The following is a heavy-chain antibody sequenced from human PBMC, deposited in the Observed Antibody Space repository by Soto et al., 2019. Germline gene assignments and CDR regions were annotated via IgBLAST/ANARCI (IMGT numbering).Heavy chain of an antibody. CDR3: AKDFGTHEVP. J-gene: IGHJ5*02. D-gene: IGHD3-10*01. Sequence: PGGSLRLSCAASGFTFSSYSMSWVRQAPGKGLEWVSGFRTGGDDGTTYYADSVKGRFTISRDNSKNTLYLQMNSLRAEDTAVYYCAKDFGTHEVPWGQGTLVTVSS. CDR2: FRTGGDDGTT. V-gene: IGHV3-23*01. CDR1: GFTFSSYS.